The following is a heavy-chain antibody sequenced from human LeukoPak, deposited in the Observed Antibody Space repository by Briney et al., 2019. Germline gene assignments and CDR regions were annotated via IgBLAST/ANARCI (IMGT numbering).Heavy chain of an antibody. CDR1: GFTFSSYW. V-gene: IGHV3-74*01. Sequence: GGSLRLSCAASGFTFSSYWMHWVRQAPGKGLVWVSRINSDGSSTSYADSVKGRFTISRDNAKNTLYLQMNSLRAEDTAVYYCARGPDRYYFDYWGQGTLVTVSS. J-gene: IGHJ4*02. CDR2: INSDGSST. CDR3: ARGPDRYYFDY.